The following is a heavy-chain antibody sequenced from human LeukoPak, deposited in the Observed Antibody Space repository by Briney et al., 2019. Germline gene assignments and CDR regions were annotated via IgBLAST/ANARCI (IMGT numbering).Heavy chain of an antibody. J-gene: IGHJ4*02. V-gene: IGHV3-48*03. CDR1: GFTFSSYE. D-gene: IGHD3-22*01. CDR2: ISSSGSTI. Sequence: SGGSLRLSCAASGFTFSSYEMNWVRQAPGKGPEWVSYISSSGSTIYYADSVKGRFTISRDNAKNSLYLQMNSLRAEDTAVYYCAREWTDYYDSSGYYYSEPPNIYYFDYWGQGTLVTVSS. CDR3: AREWTDYYDSSGYYYSEPPNIYYFDY.